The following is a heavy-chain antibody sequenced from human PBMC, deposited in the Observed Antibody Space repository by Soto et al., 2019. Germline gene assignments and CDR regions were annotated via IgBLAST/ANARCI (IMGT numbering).Heavy chain of an antibody. D-gene: IGHD3-10*01. CDR1: GGSITRGGYY. CDR3: ARGHRIRGIVRWFDP. J-gene: IGHJ5*02. V-gene: IGHV4-31*03. Sequence: PSETLSLTCTVSGGSITRGGYYWSWIRQHPVKGLEWIGYIYEGGSTYYNPSLKSRVTISVDTSKNQFSLSLSSVAAADTAVYYCARGHRIRGIVRWFDPWGQGTLVTVSS. CDR2: IYEGGST.